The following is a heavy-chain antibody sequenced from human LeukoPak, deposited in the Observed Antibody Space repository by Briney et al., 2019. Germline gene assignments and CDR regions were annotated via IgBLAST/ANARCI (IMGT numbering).Heavy chain of an antibody. D-gene: IGHD4-17*01. CDR1: GGSISSYY. CDR3: TRESTVTTYPDAFDI. V-gene: IGHV4-4*07. J-gene: IGHJ3*02. CDR2: IYTSGST. Sequence: PSETLSLTCTVSGGSISSYYWSWIRQPAGKGLEWIGRIYTSGSTNYNPSLKSRVTMSVDTSKNQFSLKLSSVTAADTAVYYCTRESTVTTYPDAFDIWGQGTMVTVSS.